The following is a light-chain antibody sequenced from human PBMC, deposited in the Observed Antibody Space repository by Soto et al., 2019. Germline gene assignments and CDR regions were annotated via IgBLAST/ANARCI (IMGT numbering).Light chain of an antibody. Sequence: ATQMTQSPSYLSASVGDRVTITCRASQGIRNDLGWYQQKPGYAPKLLIYAASTLQTGVPLRFSGSGSGTDFTLTISSLQPEDSATYYCLQDHDYPRTFGQGTKVEI. CDR2: AAS. J-gene: IGKJ1*01. CDR3: LQDHDYPRT. CDR1: QGIRND. V-gene: IGKV1-6*01.